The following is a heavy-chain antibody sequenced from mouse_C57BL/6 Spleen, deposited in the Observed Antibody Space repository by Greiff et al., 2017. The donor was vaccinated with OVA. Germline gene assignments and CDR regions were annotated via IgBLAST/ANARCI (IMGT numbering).Heavy chain of an antibody. V-gene: IGHV1-61*01. CDR2: IYPSDSET. Sequence: QVHVKQPGAELVRPGSSVKLSCKASGYTFTSYWMDWVKQRPGQGLEWIGNIYPSDSETHYNQKFKDKATLTVDKSSSTAYMQLSSLTPEDSAVYYCARFDYDVAYYAMDYWGQGTSVTVSS. D-gene: IGHD2-4*01. J-gene: IGHJ4*01. CDR1: GYTFTSYW. CDR3: ARFDYDVAYYAMDY.